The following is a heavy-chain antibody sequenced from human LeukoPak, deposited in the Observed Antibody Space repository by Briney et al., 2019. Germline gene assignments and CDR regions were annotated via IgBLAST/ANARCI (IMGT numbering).Heavy chain of an antibody. J-gene: IGHJ6*04. CDR2: INAGNGNT. V-gene: IGHV1-3*01. D-gene: IGHD2-15*01. CDR1: GYTYTSYA. Sequence: ASVKVSCKASGYTYTSYAMHWLRQAPGQRLEWMGWINAGNGNTKYSQKFQGRVTITRDTSASTAYMELSSLRSEDTAVYYCARGLGYCSGGSCYSYGMDVWGKGTTVTVSS. CDR3: ARGLGYCSGGSCYSYGMDV.